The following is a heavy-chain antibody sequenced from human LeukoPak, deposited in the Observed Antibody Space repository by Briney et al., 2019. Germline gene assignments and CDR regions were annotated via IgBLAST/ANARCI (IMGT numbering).Heavy chain of an antibody. D-gene: IGHD3-10*01. V-gene: IGHV1-69*04. CDR1: GGTFSSYA. Sequence: AASVKVSCTASGGTFSSYAISWVRQAPGQGLEWMGRIIPILGIANYAQKFQGRVTITADKSTSTAYMELSSLRSEDTAVYYCARDRPYGSGSYIFDYWGQGTLVTVSS. CDR2: IIPILGIA. CDR3: ARDRPYGSGSYIFDY. J-gene: IGHJ4*02.